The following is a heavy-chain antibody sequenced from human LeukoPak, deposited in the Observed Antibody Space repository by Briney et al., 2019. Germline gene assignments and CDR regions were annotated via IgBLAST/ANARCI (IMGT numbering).Heavy chain of an antibody. J-gene: IGHJ4*02. Sequence: PSETLSLTCAVHGGSSSGYYWSWIRQPPGKGLEWIGEINHSGSSNYSPSLKSRVTISVDTSKNQFSLKLSSVTAADTAVYYCAQYSGYDFYYWGQGTLVTVSS. CDR2: INHSGSS. CDR3: AQYSGYDFYY. CDR1: GGSSSGYY. D-gene: IGHD5-12*01. V-gene: IGHV4-34*01.